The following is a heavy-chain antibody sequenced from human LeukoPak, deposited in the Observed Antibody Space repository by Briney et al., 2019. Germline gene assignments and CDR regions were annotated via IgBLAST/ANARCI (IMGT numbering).Heavy chain of an antibody. D-gene: IGHD4-17*01. CDR2: IWHDGSHS. CDR1: GFTFRNYG. V-gene: IGHV3-33*06. Sequence: GGSLRLSCAASGFTFRNYGFHWVSQAPGKGLEWVAVIWHDGSHSYYSDSVKGRFTISRDNAKNTVYLHMDSLRVEDTAIYYCAKDNDADGDSYFDSWGQGTLVAVS. CDR3: AKDNDADGDSYFDS. J-gene: IGHJ4*02.